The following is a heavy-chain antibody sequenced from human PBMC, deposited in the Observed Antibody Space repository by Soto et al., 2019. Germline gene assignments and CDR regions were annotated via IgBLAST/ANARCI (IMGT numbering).Heavy chain of an antibody. D-gene: IGHD6-19*01. V-gene: IGHV4-34*01. CDR1: GGSFRGYH. J-gene: IGHJ1*01. CDR2: INNSGST. CDR3: ARGGYPSGWFRF. Sequence: QVQLQQWGAGLLKPSETLSLTCAVHGGSFRGYHWTWIRQPPGKGLEWIGEINNSGSTNDNPSLKSRGTISRDTSKNQFSLSLSSVTAADTAIYYCARGGYPSGWFRFWGQGILVTVSS.